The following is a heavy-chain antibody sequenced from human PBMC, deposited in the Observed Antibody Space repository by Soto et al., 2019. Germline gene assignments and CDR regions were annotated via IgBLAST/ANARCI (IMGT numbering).Heavy chain of an antibody. CDR1: GDSVSNINFY. CDR2: INYNGNT. V-gene: IGHV4-61*01. CDR3: AREFSGNSYYKYDIDV. J-gene: IGHJ6*02. D-gene: IGHD3-10*01. Sequence: PSETLSLTCTVSGDSVSNINFYWSWIRQSPGKSLEWIGFINYNGNTNYNPSLRSRVTISLNTSKNQFSLTLRYVTAADTARYFCAREFSGNSYYKYDIDVLGQ.